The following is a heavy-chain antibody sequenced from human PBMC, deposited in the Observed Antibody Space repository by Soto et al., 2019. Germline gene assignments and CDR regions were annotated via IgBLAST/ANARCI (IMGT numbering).Heavy chain of an antibody. CDR1: GFTFSTYA. D-gene: IGHD3-22*01. CDR3: AKDNWASYYYDSSSYYYYYGMDV. Sequence: GGSLRLSCAASGFTFSTYAMHWVRQAPGKGLEWVEVISYDESNKYYGDSVKGRFTISRDNSKNTLYLQMDSLRVEDTAVYYCAKDNWASYYYDSSSYYYYYGMDVWGQGTTVTVSS. CDR2: ISYDESNK. V-gene: IGHV3-30*18. J-gene: IGHJ6*02.